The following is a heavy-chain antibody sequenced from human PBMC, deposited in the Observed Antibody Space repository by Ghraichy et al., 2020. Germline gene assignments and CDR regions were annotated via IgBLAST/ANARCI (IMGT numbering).Heavy chain of an antibody. V-gene: IGHV3-13*01. CDR1: GFIFNRYD. CDR2: IGTAGDT. CDR3: GRSGQSYFHGLDV. D-gene: IGHD1-14*01. J-gene: IGHJ6*02. Sequence: LNISCAASGFIFNRYDMHWVRQATGKGLEWVSAIGTAGDTHYADSVKGRFTISREDAKNTLYLQMNSLRAGDTAVYYCGRSGQSYFHGLDVWGQGTTVTVSS.